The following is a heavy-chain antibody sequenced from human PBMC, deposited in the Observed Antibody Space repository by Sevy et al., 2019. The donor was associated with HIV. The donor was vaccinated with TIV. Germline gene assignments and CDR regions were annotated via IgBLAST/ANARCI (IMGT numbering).Heavy chain of an antibody. Sequence: GGSLRLSCAASAFIFSDYYMNWIRQAPGKGLEWVSYISSTSGSDIYYADSMKGRFTISRDNSKNTLYLQMNNLRAEDTAVYYCARESREFRFDPWGQGTLVTVSS. V-gene: IGHV3-11*04. J-gene: IGHJ5*02. CDR1: AFIFSDYY. CDR3: ARESREFRFDP. CDR2: ISSTSGSDI.